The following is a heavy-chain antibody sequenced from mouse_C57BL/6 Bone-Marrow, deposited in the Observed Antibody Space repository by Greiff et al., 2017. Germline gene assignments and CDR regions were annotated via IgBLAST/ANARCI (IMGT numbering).Heavy chain of an antibody. V-gene: IGHV1-81*01. CDR1: GYTFTSYW. J-gene: IGHJ2*01. D-gene: IGHD1-1*01. Sequence: VQLQQPGAELVKPGASVKLSCKASGYTFTSYWMHWVKQRPGRGLEWIGEIYPRSGNTYYNEKFKGKATLTADKSSSTAYMELRSLTSEDSAVYFCAAGGFITTVVADYWGQGTTLTVSS. CDR3: AAGGFITTVVADY. CDR2: IYPRSGNT.